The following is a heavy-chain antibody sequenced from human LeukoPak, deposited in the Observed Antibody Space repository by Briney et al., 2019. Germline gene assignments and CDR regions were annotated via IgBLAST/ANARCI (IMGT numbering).Heavy chain of an antibody. CDR2: IYYSGST. V-gene: IGHV4-59*01. D-gene: IGHD3-16*02. CDR1: GGSISSYY. J-gene: IGHJ4*02. Sequence: PSETLSLTCTVSGGSISSYYWSWIRQPPGKGLEWIGYIYYSGSTNYNPSLKSRVTISVDTSKNQFSLKLSSVTAADTAVYYCARGQSYYDYVWGSYLVYYFDYWGQGTLVTVSS. CDR3: ARGQSYYDYVWGSYLVYYFDY.